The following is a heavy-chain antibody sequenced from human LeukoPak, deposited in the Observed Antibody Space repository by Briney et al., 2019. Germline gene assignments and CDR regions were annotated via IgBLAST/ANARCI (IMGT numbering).Heavy chain of an antibody. CDR3: TREGYIYSTYYFDY. Sequence: GGSLRLSCAASGFTFSNYAMDWVRQAPGKGLEWVSSISDTSSYIYYADSVKGRLTISRDNARNSLFLEMNSLRAEDTAVYYCTREGYIYSTYYFDYWGQGALATVSS. V-gene: IGHV3-21*01. CDR1: GFTFSNYA. D-gene: IGHD5-18*01. J-gene: IGHJ4*02. CDR2: ISDTSSYI.